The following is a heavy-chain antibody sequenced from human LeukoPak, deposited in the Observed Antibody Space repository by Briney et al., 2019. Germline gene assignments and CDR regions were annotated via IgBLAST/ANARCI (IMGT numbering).Heavy chain of an antibody. D-gene: IGHD3-10*01. Sequence: ASVKVSCKASGYTFTTYYMHWVRQAPGQGLEWMGVINTNGGSTSYAQRFQGRVTMTRDTSTSTVYMELSSLRSEDTAVYHCARGRGSGTYSARDFDYWGQGTLVTVSS. CDR1: GYTFTTYY. CDR3: ARGRGSGTYSARDFDY. CDR2: INTNGGST. V-gene: IGHV1-46*01. J-gene: IGHJ4*02.